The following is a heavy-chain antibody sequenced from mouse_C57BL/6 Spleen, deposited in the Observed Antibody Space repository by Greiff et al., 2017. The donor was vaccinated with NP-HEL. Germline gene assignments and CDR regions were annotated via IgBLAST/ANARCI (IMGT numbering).Heavy chain of an antibody. CDR3: ARGGDSWFAY. D-gene: IGHD3-3*01. J-gene: IGHJ3*01. CDR1: GYAFSSSW. CDR2: IYPGDGDT. V-gene: IGHV1-82*01. Sequence: QVQLKESGPELVKPGASVKISCKASGYAFSSSWMNWVKQRPGKGLEWIGRIYPGDGDTNYNGKFKGKATLTADKSSSTAYMQLSSLTSEDSAVYFCARGGDSWFAYWGQGTLVTVSA.